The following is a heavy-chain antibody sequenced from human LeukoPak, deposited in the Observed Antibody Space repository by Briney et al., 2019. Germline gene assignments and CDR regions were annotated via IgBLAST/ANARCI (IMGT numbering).Heavy chain of an antibody. CDR2: IIPILGIA. J-gene: IGHJ6*02. Sequence: SVKVSCKASGGTFSSYAISWVRQAPGRGLEWMGRIIPILGIANYAQKFQGRVTITADKSTSTAYMELSSLRSEDTAVYYCARDKLPPYYDFWSGYGALYCYYGMDVWGQGTTVTVSS. V-gene: IGHV1-69*04. D-gene: IGHD3-3*01. CDR1: GGTFSSYA. CDR3: ARDKLPPYYDFWSGYGALYCYYGMDV.